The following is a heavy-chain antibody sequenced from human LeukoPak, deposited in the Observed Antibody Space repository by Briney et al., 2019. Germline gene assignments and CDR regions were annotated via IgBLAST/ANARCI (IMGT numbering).Heavy chain of an antibody. J-gene: IGHJ4*02. CDR1: GYTGTSYG. CDR2: ISAYNGNT. Sequence: ASVKVSCKASGYTGTSYGISWVRQAPRQGLEWMGWISAYNGNTNYAQKLQGRVTMTTDTSTSTAYMELRSLRSDDTAVYYCARQYCSSTSCYTDFDYWGQGTLVTVSS. D-gene: IGHD2-2*02. V-gene: IGHV1-18*01. CDR3: ARQYCSSTSCYTDFDY.